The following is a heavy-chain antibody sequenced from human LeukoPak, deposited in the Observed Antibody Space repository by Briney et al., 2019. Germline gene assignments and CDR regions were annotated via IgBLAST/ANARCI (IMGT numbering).Heavy chain of an antibody. CDR1: GGTFISYA. V-gene: IGHV1-69*13. Sequence: ASVKVSCKASGGTFISYAISWVRQAPGQGLEWMGGIIPIFGTANYAQKFQGRVTITADESTSTAYMELGSRRSEDRAVYYCARDSRAYSSGWSSDCWGQGTLVTVSS. J-gene: IGHJ4*02. D-gene: IGHD6-19*01. CDR3: ARDSRAYSSGWSSDC. CDR2: IIPIFGTA.